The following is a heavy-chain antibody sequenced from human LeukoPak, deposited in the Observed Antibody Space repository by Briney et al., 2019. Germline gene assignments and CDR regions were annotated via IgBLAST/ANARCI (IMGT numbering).Heavy chain of an antibody. CDR3: ARKSDSLLVREGDC. D-gene: IGHD3-10*01. CDR1: GFTVNRNY. CDR2: IYSGGTT. V-gene: IGHV3-66*01. J-gene: IGHJ4*02. Sequence: GGSLRLSCAASGFTVNRNYMIWVRQAPGEGLECVSVIYSGGTTWYADSVKGGSTISRDTNTLYLQMNSLRAEDTAVYYCARKSDSLLVREGDCWGQGTLVTVSS.